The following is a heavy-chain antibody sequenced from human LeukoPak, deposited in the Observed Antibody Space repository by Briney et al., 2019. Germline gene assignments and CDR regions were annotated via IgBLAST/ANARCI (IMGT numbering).Heavy chain of an antibody. Sequence: ASVKVSCKASGYTFTSYYMHWVRQAPGQGLEWMGIINPTGGSTSYAQKFQGRVTMTRDTSTTTVYMELSSLRSEDTAVYFCARDLCTNTLCHLPGYWGQGTLVTVSS. D-gene: IGHD2-8*01. CDR3: ARDLCTNTLCHLPGY. V-gene: IGHV1-46*01. CDR1: GYTFTSYY. J-gene: IGHJ4*02. CDR2: INPTGGST.